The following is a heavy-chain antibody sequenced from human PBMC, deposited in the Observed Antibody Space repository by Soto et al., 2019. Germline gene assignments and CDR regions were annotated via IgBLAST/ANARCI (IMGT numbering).Heavy chain of an antibody. CDR2: FYWVDDK. CDR1: GFSLSTSGVG. V-gene: IGHV2-5*02. J-gene: IGHJ2*01. CDR3: AHRQDGRYFDL. Sequence: QITLKESGPTLVKPTQTLTLTCTFSGFSLSTSGVGVGWIRQPPGKALEWVALFYWVDDKRYSPSLKSRLTITKDTSKNQVVLTMTNMDPVDTATYYCAHRQDGRYFDLWGRGTLVTVSS.